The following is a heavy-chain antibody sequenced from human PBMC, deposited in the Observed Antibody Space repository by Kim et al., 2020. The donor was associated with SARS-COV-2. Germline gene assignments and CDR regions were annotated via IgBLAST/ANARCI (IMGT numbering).Heavy chain of an antibody. V-gene: IGHV3-53*01. CDR2: GGDT. D-gene: IGHD3-3*01. Sequence: GGDTNYADSVKGRLTISRDDSNNSLYLQMNSLRAGDTAVYYGGGDRFFFDYWGHGSLVTVSS. CDR3: GGDRFFFDY. J-gene: IGHJ4*01.